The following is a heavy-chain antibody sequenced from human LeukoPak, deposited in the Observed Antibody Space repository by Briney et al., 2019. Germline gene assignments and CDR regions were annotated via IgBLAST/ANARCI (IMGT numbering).Heavy chain of an antibody. CDR1: GGSISSYY. D-gene: IGHD6-19*01. CDR3: ARIAVAGTDFDY. CDR2: IYYSGST. Sequence: SETLSLTCTVSGGSISSYYWSWIRQPPGKGLEWIGYIYYSGSTYYNPSLKSRVTISVDTSKNQFSLKLSSVTAADTAVYYCARIAVAGTDFDYWGQGTLVTVSS. V-gene: IGHV4-59*01. J-gene: IGHJ4*02.